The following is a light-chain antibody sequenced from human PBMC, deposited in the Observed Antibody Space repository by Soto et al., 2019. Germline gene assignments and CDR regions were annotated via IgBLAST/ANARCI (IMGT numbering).Light chain of an antibody. CDR2: AAS. Sequence: DIQMTQSPSSLSASVGDRVTITCRASQSISNYLNWYQQKPGKAPKLLMYAASSLQSGVPSRFGGSGSGTDVTLTISSLQPEDFATYYCQQSYSTPRTFGQGTTVEIK. V-gene: IGKV1-39*01. J-gene: IGKJ1*01. CDR3: QQSYSTPRT. CDR1: QSISNY.